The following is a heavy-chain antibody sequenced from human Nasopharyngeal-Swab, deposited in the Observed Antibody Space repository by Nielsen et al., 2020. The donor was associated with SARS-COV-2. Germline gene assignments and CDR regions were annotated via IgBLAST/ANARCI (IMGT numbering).Heavy chain of an antibody. V-gene: IGHV2-5*02. J-gene: IGHJ4*02. CDR2: LYWDDDK. CDR1: GFPLSTSGVG. CDR3: AHHTVTTVFDY. Sequence: SGPTLVTLTQTLTLTCTFSGFPLSTSGVGVGWIRQPPGKALEWPALLYWDDDKRYSPSLKSRLTITKDTSKNQVVLTMTNMDPVDTATYYCAHHTVTTVFDYWGQGTLVTVSS. D-gene: IGHD4-17*01.